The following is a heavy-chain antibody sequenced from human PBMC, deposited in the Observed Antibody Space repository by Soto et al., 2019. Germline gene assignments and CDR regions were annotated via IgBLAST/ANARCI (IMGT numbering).Heavy chain of an antibody. CDR1: GFSLAANGVG. J-gene: IGHJ4*02. D-gene: IGHD3-3*01. Sequence: SGPTLVNPTQTLTLTCTFSGFSLAANGVGVAWVRQPPGKALEWLAVIYWNEDKRYSPSLRSRLTITKDTSKNQAVLTMTDMDPVDTGTYFCANNLYRLYSVGPIDQWGKGALVTVSS. V-gene: IGHV2-5*01. CDR3: ANNLYRLYSVGPIDQ. CDR2: IYWNEDK.